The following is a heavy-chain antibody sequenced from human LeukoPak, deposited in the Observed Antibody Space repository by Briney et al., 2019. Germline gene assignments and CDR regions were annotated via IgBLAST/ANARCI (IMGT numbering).Heavy chain of an antibody. D-gene: IGHD6-13*01. J-gene: IGHJ6*03. Sequence: ASVKVSCKASGYTFTGYYMYWVRQAPGQGLEWMGRINPNSGGTNYAQKFQGRVTMTRDTSISTAYMELSRLRSDDTAVYYCARPARIAAAGTIYYYYYMDVWGKGTTVTVSS. CDR1: GYTFTGYY. CDR2: INPNSGGT. CDR3: ARPARIAAAGTIYYYYYMDV. V-gene: IGHV1-2*06.